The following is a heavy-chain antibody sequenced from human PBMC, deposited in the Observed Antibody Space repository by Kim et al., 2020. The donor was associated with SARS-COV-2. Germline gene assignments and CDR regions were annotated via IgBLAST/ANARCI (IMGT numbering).Heavy chain of an antibody. CDR2: LDPEDGET. J-gene: IGHJ5*02. V-gene: IGHV1-24*01. CDR1: GYTLTELS. CDR3: ATKTYYYDSSLTSYWFDP. D-gene: IGHD3-22*01. Sequence: ASVKVSCKVSGYTLTELSMHWVRQAPGKGLEWMGGLDPEDGETIYAQKFQGRVTMTEDTSTDTAYMELSSLRSEDTAVYYCATKTYYYDSSLTSYWFDPWGQGTLVTVSS.